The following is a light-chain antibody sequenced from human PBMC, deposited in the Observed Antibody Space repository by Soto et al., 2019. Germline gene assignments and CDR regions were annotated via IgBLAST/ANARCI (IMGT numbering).Light chain of an antibody. CDR1: SSDVGGYNY. CDR3: SSYASSRDVF. V-gene: IGLV2-14*01. Sequence: QSVLTQPASVSGSPGQSITISCTGTSSDVGGYNYVSWYQQHPGKAPKLMIYEVSNRPSGVSNRFSGSKSGNTASLTISGLQAEDEADYYCSSYASSRDVFFGGGTKVTVL. J-gene: IGLJ2*01. CDR2: EVS.